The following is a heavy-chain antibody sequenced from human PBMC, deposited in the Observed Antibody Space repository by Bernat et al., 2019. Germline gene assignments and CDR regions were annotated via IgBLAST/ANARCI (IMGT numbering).Heavy chain of an antibody. J-gene: IGHJ6*03. CDR3: TTDQNICGSGSSCQYYYYYYMDV. D-gene: IGHD2-15*01. CDR1: GFTFSNAW. Sequence: EVQLVESGGGLVKPGGSLRLSCAASGFTFSNAWMSWVRQAPGKGLEWVGRIKSKTDGGTTDYAAPVKGRFTISRDDSKNTPYLQMNSLKTEDTAVYYWTTDQNICGSGSSCQYYYYYYMDVWGKGTTVTVSS. V-gene: IGHV3-15*01. CDR2: IKSKTDGGTT.